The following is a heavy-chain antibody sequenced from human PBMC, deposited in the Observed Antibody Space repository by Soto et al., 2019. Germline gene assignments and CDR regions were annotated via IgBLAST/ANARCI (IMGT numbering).Heavy chain of an antibody. Sequence: GGSLRLSCAASGFTVSSNYMSWVRQAPGKGLEWVSVIYSGGSTYYADSVKGRFTISRDDSKNTAYLQMNSLKTEDTAVYYCTSLSVEIATTNSVSFDYWG. CDR1: GFTVSSNY. V-gene: IGHV3-66*01. CDR2: IYSGGST. D-gene: IGHD1-1*01. CDR3: TSLSVEIATTNSVSFDY. J-gene: IGHJ4*01.